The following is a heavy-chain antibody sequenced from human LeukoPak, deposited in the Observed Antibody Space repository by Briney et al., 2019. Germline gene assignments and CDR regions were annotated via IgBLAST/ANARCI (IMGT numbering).Heavy chain of an antibody. J-gene: IGHJ3*02. CDR2: INPNSGGT. D-gene: IGHD2-21*02. CDR3: ARERLTVDAFDI. Sequence: ASVKVSCKASGYTFTGYYMHWVRQAPGQGLEWMGWINPNSGGTNYAQKFQGRVTMTRDTSISTAYMELSRLRSDDTAVYYSARERLTVDAFDIWGQGTMVTVSS. V-gene: IGHV1-2*02. CDR1: GYTFTGYY.